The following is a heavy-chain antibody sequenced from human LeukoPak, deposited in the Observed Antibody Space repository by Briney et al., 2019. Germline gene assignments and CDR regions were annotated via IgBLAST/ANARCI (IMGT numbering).Heavy chain of an antibody. V-gene: IGHV4-34*01. CDR2: IYSSGST. Sequence: SETLSLTCAVYGGSFSGYYWSWIRQPPGKTLEWIGSIYSSGSTYYNSSLQSRVIIIIDTPKNHFSLTLSSVTAADTAVYYCARSDGYGLLDIWGQGTMVTVSS. D-gene: IGHD3-10*01. J-gene: IGHJ3*02. CDR3: ARSDGYGLLDI. CDR1: GGSFSGYY.